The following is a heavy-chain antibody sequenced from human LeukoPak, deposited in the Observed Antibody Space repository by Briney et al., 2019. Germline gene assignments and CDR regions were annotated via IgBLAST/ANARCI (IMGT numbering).Heavy chain of an antibody. CDR1: GGSFSGYY. D-gene: IGHD3-10*01. V-gene: IGHV4-34*01. CDR3: ARGGGMRYYYGSGSPYKT. J-gene: IGHJ5*02. CDR2: INHSGST. Sequence: SETLSLTCAVYGGSFSGYYWSWIRQPPGKGLEWIGEINHSGSTNYNPSLKSRVTISVDTSKNQLPLKLSSVTAADTAVYYCARGGGMRYYYGSGSPYKTWGQGALVTVSS.